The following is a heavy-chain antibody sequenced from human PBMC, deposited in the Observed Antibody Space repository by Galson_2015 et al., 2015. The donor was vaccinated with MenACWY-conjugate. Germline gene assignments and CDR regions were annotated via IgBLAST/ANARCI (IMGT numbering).Heavy chain of an antibody. V-gene: IGHV3-30*10. CDR1: GFRFSSYP. CDR2: VSYDGSRK. Sequence: SLRLSCAASGFRFSSYPLYWVRQAPGKGLEWVAVVSYDGSRKYYTDSVQGRFTISRDNSKNTVSLQMDSLRPEDSAVYYCVRAEGWLRSAFDIWGQGTMFTVSS. J-gene: IGHJ3*02. CDR3: VRAEGWLRSAFDI. D-gene: IGHD5-24*01.